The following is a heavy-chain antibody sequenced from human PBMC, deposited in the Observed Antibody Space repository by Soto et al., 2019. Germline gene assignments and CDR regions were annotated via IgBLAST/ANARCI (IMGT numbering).Heavy chain of an antibody. D-gene: IGHD4-4*01. CDR2: IWYDGSNT. CDR1: GFTFSSYG. V-gene: IGHV3-33*06. J-gene: IGHJ4*02. CDR3: AKDSNKYSSSLRGRYFDY. Sequence: GGSLRLSCAASGFTFSSYGMHWVRQAPGKGLEWVAVIWYDGSNTFYADSVKGRFTISRDNSKNTLLLQMNSLGAEDTAVYYCAKDSNKYSSSLRGRYFDYWGQGIGVTVSS.